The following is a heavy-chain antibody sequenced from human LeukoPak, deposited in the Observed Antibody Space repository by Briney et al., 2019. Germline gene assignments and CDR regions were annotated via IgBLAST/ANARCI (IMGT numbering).Heavy chain of an antibody. Sequence: SVKVSCKASGGTFSSYTISWVRQAPGQGLEWMGRIIPILGIANYAQKFQGRVTITADKSTSSAYMELSSLRSEDTAVYYCARDLGYCSGGSCYNWFDPWGQGTLVTVSS. V-gene: IGHV1-69*04. CDR3: ARDLGYCSGGSCYNWFDP. CDR1: GGTFSSYT. J-gene: IGHJ5*02. D-gene: IGHD2-15*01. CDR2: IIPILGIA.